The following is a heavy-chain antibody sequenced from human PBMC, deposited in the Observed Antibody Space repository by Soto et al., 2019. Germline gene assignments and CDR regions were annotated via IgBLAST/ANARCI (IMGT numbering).Heavy chain of an antibody. Sequence: SETLSLTCTVSGGSISSSSYYWGWIRQPPGKGLEWIGSIYYSGSTYYNPSLKSRVTISVDTSKNQFSLKLSSVTAADTAVYYCARSRVTTVGVFDYWGQGTLVTVSS. J-gene: IGHJ4*02. CDR2: IYYSGST. CDR1: GGSISSSSYY. D-gene: IGHD4-17*01. CDR3: ARSRVTTVGVFDY. V-gene: IGHV4-39*01.